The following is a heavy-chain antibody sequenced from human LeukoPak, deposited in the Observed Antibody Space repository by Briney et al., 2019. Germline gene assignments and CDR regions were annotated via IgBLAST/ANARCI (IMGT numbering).Heavy chain of an antibody. CDR2: IYYSGST. D-gene: IGHD2-21*01. J-gene: IGHJ4*02. V-gene: IGHV4-59*01. Sequence: SETLSLTCTVSGGSISSYSWSWIRQRPGKGLEWIGYIYYSGSTNYNPSLKSRVTISVDTSKNQFSLKLSSVTAADTAVYYCARAGSDYPFYFDYWGQGTLVTVSS. CDR1: GGSISSYS. CDR3: ARAGSDYPFYFDY.